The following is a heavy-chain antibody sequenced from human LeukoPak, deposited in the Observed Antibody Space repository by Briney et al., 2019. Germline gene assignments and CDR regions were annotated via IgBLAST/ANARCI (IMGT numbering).Heavy chain of an antibody. CDR1: GFTFSSYA. J-gene: IGHJ4*02. CDR2: IYSGGST. Sequence: GGSLRLSCAASGFTFSSYAMSWVRQAPGKGLEWVSVIYSGGSTYYADSVKGRFTISRDNSKNTLYLQMNSLRAEDTAVYYCARAWRGYSYGLDYWGRGTLVTVSS. V-gene: IGHV3-66*01. D-gene: IGHD5-18*01. CDR3: ARAWRGYSYGLDY.